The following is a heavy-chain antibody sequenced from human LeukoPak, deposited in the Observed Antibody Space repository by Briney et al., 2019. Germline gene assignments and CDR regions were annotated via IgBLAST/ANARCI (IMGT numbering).Heavy chain of an antibody. V-gene: IGHV3-30*06. D-gene: IGHD2-15*01. CDR3: AKGVVAATNAAYYGMDV. J-gene: IGHJ6*02. CDR2: ISYDESDK. Sequence: GRSLRLSCAASGFTFSNYGMHSVRQAPGKGLEWAAVISYDESDKYYADSVKGRFTISRDNSKNTLYLQMNSLRPEDTAVYYCAKGVVAATNAAYYGMDVWGQGTTVTVSS. CDR1: GFTFSNYG.